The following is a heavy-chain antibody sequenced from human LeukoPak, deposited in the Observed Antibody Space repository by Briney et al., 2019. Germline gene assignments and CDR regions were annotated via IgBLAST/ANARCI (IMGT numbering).Heavy chain of an antibody. V-gene: IGHV4-59*01. CDR2: IFYTGDT. J-gene: IGHJ5*02. CDR3: ARAYRLTSPRGFDP. CDR1: GGFISGYY. Sequence: ASETLSLTCTVSGGFISGYYWNWIRQSPGKGLEWIGYIFYTGDTDYNPSLRSRVTMSVDRSNNRFSLQLASVTTADSAFYYCARAYRLTSPRGFDPWGPGILVTVSS. D-gene: IGHD3-16*02.